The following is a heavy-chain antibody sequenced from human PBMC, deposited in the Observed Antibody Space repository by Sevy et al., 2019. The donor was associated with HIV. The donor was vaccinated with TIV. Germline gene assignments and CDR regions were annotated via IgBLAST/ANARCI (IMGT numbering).Heavy chain of an antibody. Sequence: GGSLRLSCPASGFTFGSNGMHWVRQAPGKGLEWVAVISSCGNDKYYADSVKGRFTISRDNAQNTLYLEMNSLRPEDMAVYYCAKESGYTINWQPDDSWGQGTLVTVSS. J-gene: IGHJ4*02. CDR2: ISSCGNDK. D-gene: IGHD5-12*01. V-gene: IGHV3-30*18. CDR3: AKESGYTINWQPDDS. CDR1: GFTFGSNG.